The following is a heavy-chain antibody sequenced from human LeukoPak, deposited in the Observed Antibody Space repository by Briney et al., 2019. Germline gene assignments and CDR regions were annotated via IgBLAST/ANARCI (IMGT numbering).Heavy chain of an antibody. CDR1: GFTFSSYG. J-gene: IGHJ4*02. V-gene: IGHV3-30*02. CDR3: AKDHTGAGQGY. CDR2: IRYDGSNK. D-gene: IGHD6-19*01. Sequence: GGSLRLSCAASGFTFSSYGMHWVRQAPGKGLEWVAFIRYDGSNKYYADSVKGRFTISRDNSKNTLYLQMNHLRAEDTAVYYCAKDHTGAGQGYWGQGTLVTVSS.